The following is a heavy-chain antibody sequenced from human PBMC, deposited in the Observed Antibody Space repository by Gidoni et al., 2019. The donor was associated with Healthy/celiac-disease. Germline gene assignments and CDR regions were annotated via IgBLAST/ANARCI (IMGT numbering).Heavy chain of an antibody. CDR2: ISSSGSTI. D-gene: IGHD6-13*01. J-gene: IGHJ3*02. Sequence: EVQLVESGGGLVQPGGSLRLSCAASGFTFSSYEMNWVRQAPGKGLEWVSYISSSGSTIYYADSVKGRFTISRDNAKNSLYLQMNSLRAEDTAVYYCATTAAIAAAGYDAFDIWGQGTMVTVSS. V-gene: IGHV3-48*03. CDR1: GFTFSSYE. CDR3: ATTAAIAAAGYDAFDI.